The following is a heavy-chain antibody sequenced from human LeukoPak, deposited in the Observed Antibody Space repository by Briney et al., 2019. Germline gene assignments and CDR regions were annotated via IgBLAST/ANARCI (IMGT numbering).Heavy chain of an antibody. D-gene: IGHD6-19*01. CDR3: ARDKRVAVAGTYIYYYYMDV. V-gene: IGHV4-4*07. CDR2: IYISGSGST. J-gene: IGHJ6*03. Sequence: PSETLSLTCTVSGGSISSYYWSWIRQPAGKGLEGIGRIYISGSGSTNYNPSLKSRVTMSVDTSKNQFSLKLSSVTAADTAVYYCARDKRVAVAGTYIYYYYMDVWGNGTTVTISS. CDR1: GGSISSYY.